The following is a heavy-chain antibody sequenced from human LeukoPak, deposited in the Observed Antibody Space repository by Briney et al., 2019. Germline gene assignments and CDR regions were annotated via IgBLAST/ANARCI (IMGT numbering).Heavy chain of an antibody. V-gene: IGHV1-46*01. J-gene: IGHJ4*02. Sequence: ASVKVSCKASGYTLTSYYMHWVRQAPGQGLEWMGIINPSGGGTSYARKFQGRVTMTRDTSTSTVYMELSSLRSEDTAVYYCARDGLRGYDYWGQGTLVTVSS. CDR2: INPSGGGT. CDR1: GYTLTSYY. CDR3: ARDGLRGYDY. D-gene: IGHD4-23*01.